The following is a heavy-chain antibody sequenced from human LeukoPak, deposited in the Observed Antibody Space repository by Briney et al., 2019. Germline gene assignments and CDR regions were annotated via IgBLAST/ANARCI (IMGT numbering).Heavy chain of an antibody. D-gene: IGHD5-12*01. V-gene: IGHV3-23*01. Sequence: GGSLRLSCAASGFVFSRRGMNWVRQVPGKGREGGSGISGSGGSTYYADSVKGRFTISRDNSKTTLYLQMNSLRAEDTAVYYCAKAGWASAYVSNWFDPWGQGTLVTVSS. CDR3: AKAGWASAYVSNWFDP. CDR2: ISGSGGST. J-gene: IGHJ5*02. CDR1: GFVFSRRG.